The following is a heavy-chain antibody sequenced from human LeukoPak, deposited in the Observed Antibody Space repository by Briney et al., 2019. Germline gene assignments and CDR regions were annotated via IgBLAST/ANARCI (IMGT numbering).Heavy chain of an antibody. CDR2: ISSSSSYI. V-gene: IGHV3-21*01. Sequence: PGGSLRLSCTASGFTFSSYSMNWVRQAPGKGLEWVSSISSSSSYIYYADSVKGRFTISRDNAKNSPYLQMNSLRAEDTAVYYCARDGRMATTDTEQFDYWGQGTLVTVSS. CDR1: GFTFSSYS. J-gene: IGHJ4*02. CDR3: ARDGRMATTDTEQFDY. D-gene: IGHD5-24*01.